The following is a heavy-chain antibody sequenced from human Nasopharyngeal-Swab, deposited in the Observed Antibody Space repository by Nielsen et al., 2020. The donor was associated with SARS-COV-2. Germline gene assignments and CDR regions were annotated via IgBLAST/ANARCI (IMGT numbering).Heavy chain of an antibody. CDR3: ARDSYGSGSDYYYYGMDV. D-gene: IGHD3-10*01. CDR2: IKQDGSEK. Sequence: GGSLRLSCAASGFTFSSYWMSWVRQAPGKGLEWVANIKQDGSEKYYVDSVKGRFTISRDNAKNSLYLQMNSLGAEDTAVYYCARDSYGSGSDYYYYGMDVWGQGTTVTVSS. J-gene: IGHJ6*02. CDR1: GFTFSSYW. V-gene: IGHV3-7*01.